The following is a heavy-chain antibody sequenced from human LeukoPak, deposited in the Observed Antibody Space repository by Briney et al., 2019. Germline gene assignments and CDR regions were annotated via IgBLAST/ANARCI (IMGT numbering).Heavy chain of an antibody. CDR3: ARAPYNWNYRLDY. V-gene: IGHV4-34*01. J-gene: IGHJ4*02. CDR1: GGSFSDYY. D-gene: IGHD1-7*01. Sequence: SETLSLTCAVYGGSFSDYYWTWIRQPPGKGLEWIGEINHSGSTNYNPSLKSRVTISIDTSKNQFSLKLSSGTAADTAVYYCARAPYNWNYRLDYWGQGTLVTVSS. CDR2: INHSGST.